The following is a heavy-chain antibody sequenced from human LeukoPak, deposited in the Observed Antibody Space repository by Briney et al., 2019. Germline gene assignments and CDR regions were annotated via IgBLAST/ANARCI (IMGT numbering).Heavy chain of an antibody. J-gene: IGHJ3*02. V-gene: IGHV3-23*01. CDR3: AKEIGYCSSTSCYQAFDI. D-gene: IGHD2-2*03. CDR2: IRGGGGST. Sequence: GESLRLSCAASGFTFSSYAMSWVRQAPGKGLEWVSTIRGGGGSTYYADSVKGRFTISRDNSKNTLYLQMNSLRAEDTAVYYCAKEIGYCSSTSCYQAFDIWGQGTMVTVSS. CDR1: GFTFSSYA.